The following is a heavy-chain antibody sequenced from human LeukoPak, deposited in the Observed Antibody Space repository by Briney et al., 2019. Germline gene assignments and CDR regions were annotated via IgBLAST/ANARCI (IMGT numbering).Heavy chain of an antibody. V-gene: IGHV3-30*03. CDR2: ISYDGINK. J-gene: IGHJ6*02. Sequence: GRSLRLSCVASGFIFSSYGMHWVRQAPGKGLEWVAVISYDGINKYYADSVKGRFTIARDNSKNTLYLQMSSLRADDTAVYFCAGTTTWVPTMPYYYYGMDVWGQGTTVTVSS. CDR1: GFIFSSYG. D-gene: IGHD2-2*01. CDR3: AGTTTWVPTMPYYYYGMDV.